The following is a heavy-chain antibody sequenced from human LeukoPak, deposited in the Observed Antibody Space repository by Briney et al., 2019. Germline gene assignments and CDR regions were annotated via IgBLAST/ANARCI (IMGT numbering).Heavy chain of an antibody. D-gene: IGHD5-12*01. Sequence: GRSLRLSCAASGFTFRNYGMQWVRQAPGKGLEWVAVVSYDGGTTFYADSVKGRFTISRDNAKNSLYLQMNSLRAEDTAVYYCARALDIVATITPIDYWGQGTLVTVSS. J-gene: IGHJ4*02. CDR3: ARALDIVATITPIDY. CDR1: GFTFRNYG. V-gene: IGHV3-33*05. CDR2: VSYDGGTT.